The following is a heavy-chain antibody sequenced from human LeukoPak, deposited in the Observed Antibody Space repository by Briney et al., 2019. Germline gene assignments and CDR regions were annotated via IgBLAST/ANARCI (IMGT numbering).Heavy chain of an antibody. CDR2: ISSSSSYT. V-gene: IGHV3-21*01. J-gene: IGHJ4*02. D-gene: IGHD6-19*01. CDR1: GFTFSSYS. CDR3: ARDLGSGWYGGDFDY. Sequence: GGSLRLSCAASGFTFSSYSMNWVRQAPGKGLEWVSSISSSSSYTYYADSVKGRFTISRDNAKNSLYLQMNSLRAEDTAVYYCARDLGSGWYGGDFDYWGQGTLVTVSS.